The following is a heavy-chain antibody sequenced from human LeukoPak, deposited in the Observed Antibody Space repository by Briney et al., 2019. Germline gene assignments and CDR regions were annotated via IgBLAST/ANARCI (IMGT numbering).Heavy chain of an antibody. CDR2: IIPIFGTA. V-gene: IGHV1-69*13. CDR1: GGTFSSYA. J-gene: IGHJ5*02. Sequence: ASVKVSCKASGGTFSSYAISWVRQAPGQGLEWMGGIIPIFGTANYAQKFQGRVTITADESTSTAYMGLSSLRSEDTAVYYCAREPTTGTTTYPWGQGTLVTVSS. D-gene: IGHD1-1*01. CDR3: AREPTTGTTTYP.